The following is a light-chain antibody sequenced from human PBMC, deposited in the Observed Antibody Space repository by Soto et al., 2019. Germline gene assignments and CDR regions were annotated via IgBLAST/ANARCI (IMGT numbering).Light chain of an antibody. Sequence: ESMLTQSPGTLSLSPGDRATLSCRASRSVSSRYITWYQQKPGQAPRLLIYGASIRATGIPDRFSGSGSGADFTLTLSRLEAEDFAVSYCPQFDDSPPAFTFGQGTKLEI. CDR2: GAS. V-gene: IGKV3-20*01. J-gene: IGKJ2*01. CDR1: RSVSSRY. CDR3: PQFDDSPPAFT.